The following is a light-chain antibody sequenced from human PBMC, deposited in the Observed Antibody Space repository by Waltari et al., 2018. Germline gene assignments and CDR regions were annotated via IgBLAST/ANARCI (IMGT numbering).Light chain of an antibody. Sequence: QSVLTQPPSASGTPGQRVTISCSGSSSNIGSNTVNWYQQLPGTAPTLLIYSNNQRPSGVPDRSPGSTCGTSAALAISGLQSEDEADYYCAAWDDSLNGVVFGGGTKLTVL. J-gene: IGLJ2*01. CDR1: SSNIGSNT. CDR2: SNN. V-gene: IGLV1-44*01. CDR3: AAWDDSLNGVV.